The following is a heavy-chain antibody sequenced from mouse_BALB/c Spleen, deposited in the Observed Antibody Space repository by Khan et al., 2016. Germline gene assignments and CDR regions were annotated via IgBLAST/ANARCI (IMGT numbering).Heavy chain of an antibody. V-gene: IGHV14-3*02. CDR1: GFNIKDTY. Sequence: VQLQQSGAELVKPGASVKLSCTASGFNIKDTYIHWVKQRPEQGLEWIGRIDPANGNTKYDPKFQGKATITADTSSNTAYLQLSRLTSEDTAVYYCAGPFYDGYYGFAYWGQGTLVTVSA. J-gene: IGHJ3*01. CDR3: AGPFYDGYYGFAY. CDR2: IDPANGNT. D-gene: IGHD2-3*01.